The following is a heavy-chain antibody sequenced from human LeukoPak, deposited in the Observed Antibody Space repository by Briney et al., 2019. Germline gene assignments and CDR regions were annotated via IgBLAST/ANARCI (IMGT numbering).Heavy chain of an antibody. CDR2: ISSSSSYI. D-gene: IGHD3-16*01. V-gene: IGHV3-21*01. CDR3: ARSGRGEYYFGY. CDR1: GFTFSSYS. J-gene: IGHJ4*02. Sequence: PGGSLRLSCAASGFTFSSYSMNWVRQAPGKGLEWVSSISSSSSYIYYADSVKGRFTISRDNAKNSLYLRMNSLRAEDTAVYYCARSGRGEYYFGYWGQGTLVTVSS.